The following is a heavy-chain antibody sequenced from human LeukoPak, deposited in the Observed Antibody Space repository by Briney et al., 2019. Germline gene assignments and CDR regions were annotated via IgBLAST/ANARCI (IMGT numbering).Heavy chain of an antibody. CDR2: INPNSGDT. D-gene: IGHD3-10*01. CDR3: ARRGAISNYGSGSYHRRWFDP. CDR1: GYTFTDYY. V-gene: IGHV1-2*02. Sequence: ASVKVSCKASGYTFTDYYIHWVRQAPGQGLEWMGWINPNSGDTNYAQKFQGRVTMTRDTSINTAYMQLSRLTSDDTAVFYCARRGAISNYGSGSYHRRWFDPWGQGTLVTVSS. J-gene: IGHJ5*02.